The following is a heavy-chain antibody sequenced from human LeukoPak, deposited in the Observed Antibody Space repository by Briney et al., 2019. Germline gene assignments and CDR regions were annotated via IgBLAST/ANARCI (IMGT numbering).Heavy chain of an antibody. D-gene: IGHD2-2*01. J-gene: IGHJ5*02. CDR1: GYTFSNFG. CDR3: XRDGEFCTSTXCYLWFDP. V-gene: IGHV1-18*04. CDR2: XXXXXGXX. Sequence: ASVXVSCKASGYTFSNFGIXXXXQAXGQGLXXXXXXXXXXGXXXXXXKLQGRVXXXXXXSTNTAYMELRSLRSDDTAVYFCXRDGEFCTSTXCYLWFDPWGQGTLVTVSS.